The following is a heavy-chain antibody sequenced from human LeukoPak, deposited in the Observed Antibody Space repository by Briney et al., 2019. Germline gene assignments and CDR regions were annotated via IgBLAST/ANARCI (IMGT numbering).Heavy chain of an antibody. J-gene: IGHJ4*02. CDR2: IKPNSGDT. CDR3: ARDHILGD. D-gene: IGHD3-16*01. V-gene: IGHV1-2*06. CDR1: GYTFTDSH. Sequence: ASVKVSCKASGYTFTDSHMHWVRQAPGQGLEWMGRIKPNSGDTYYPQKFQGSVTMTGDTSISTAFLELSGLRSDDTAVYYCARDHILGDWGQGTLVTVSS.